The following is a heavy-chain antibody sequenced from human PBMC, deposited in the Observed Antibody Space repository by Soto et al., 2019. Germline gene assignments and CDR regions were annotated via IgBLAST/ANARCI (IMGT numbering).Heavy chain of an antibody. CDR3: AHQTISYTLDV. Sequence: QVQLQESGPGLVKPSGTLSLTCAVSGGSIRGHYWWSWVRQTPGKGLEWIGETYHGGATYYNPSLKSRVTISTDESKNQLSLKLNFVTAADTAVYYSAHQTISYTLDVWGQGTTVTVSS. V-gene: IGHV4-4*02. CDR1: GGSIRGHYW. D-gene: IGHD1-1*01. CDR2: TYHGGAT. J-gene: IGHJ6*02.